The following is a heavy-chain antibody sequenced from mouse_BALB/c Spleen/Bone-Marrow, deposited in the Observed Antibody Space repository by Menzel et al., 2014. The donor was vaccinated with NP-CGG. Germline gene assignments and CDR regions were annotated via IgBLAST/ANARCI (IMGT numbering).Heavy chain of an antibody. CDR1: GDSITSGY. V-gene: IGHV3-8*02. CDR3: ATYDGYCFDY. CDR2: ISYSGNT. Sequence: EVMLVESGPSLVKPSQTLSLTCSVTGDSITSGYWNWIRKFPGNKLEYMGYISYSGNTYYNPSLKSRISITRDTSKNQYYLRWNSVTTEDTATYYCATYDGYCFDYWGQGTTLTGSS. J-gene: IGHJ2*01. D-gene: IGHD2-3*01.